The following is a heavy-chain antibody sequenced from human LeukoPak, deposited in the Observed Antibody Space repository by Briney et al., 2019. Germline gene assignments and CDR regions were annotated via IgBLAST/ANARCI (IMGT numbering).Heavy chain of an antibody. Sequence: SGTLSLTCAVSGGSINSSNWWSWVRQPPGKGLEWIGEIFHSGNTNYNPSLKSRVTISMDKSKNQFSLNLSSVTAADTAVYYCARLAAAAPFDAFDIWGQGTMVTVSS. V-gene: IGHV4-4*02. J-gene: IGHJ3*02. CDR1: GGSINSSNW. CDR3: ARLAAAAPFDAFDI. D-gene: IGHD6-13*01. CDR2: IFHSGNT.